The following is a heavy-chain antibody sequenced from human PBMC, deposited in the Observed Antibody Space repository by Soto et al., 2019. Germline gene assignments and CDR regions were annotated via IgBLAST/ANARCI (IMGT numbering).Heavy chain of an antibody. Sequence: VQLVESGGGLVQPGGSLRLSCAASGFTFSSYEMNWVRQAPGKGLEWVSYISSSGSTIYYADSVKGRFTISRDNAKNSLYLQMNSLRAEDTAVYYCARVGGYYYYYGMDVWGQGTTVTVSS. V-gene: IGHV3-48*03. J-gene: IGHJ6*02. CDR3: ARVGGYYYYYGMDV. D-gene: IGHD3-16*01. CDR1: GFTFSSYE. CDR2: ISSSGSTI.